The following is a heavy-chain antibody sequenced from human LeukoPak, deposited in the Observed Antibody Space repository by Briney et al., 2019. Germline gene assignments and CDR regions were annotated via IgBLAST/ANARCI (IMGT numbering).Heavy chain of an antibody. J-gene: IGHJ6*03. CDR1: GGSISSSSYY. Sequence: SETLSLTCTVSGGSISSSSYYWGWIRQPPGKGLEWIGSIYYSGSTYYNPSLKSRVTISVDTSKNQFSLKLSSVTAADTAVYYCARQREAYYYMDVWGKGTTVTVPS. CDR3: ARQREAYYYMDV. V-gene: IGHV4-39*01. CDR2: IYYSGST. D-gene: IGHD1-26*01.